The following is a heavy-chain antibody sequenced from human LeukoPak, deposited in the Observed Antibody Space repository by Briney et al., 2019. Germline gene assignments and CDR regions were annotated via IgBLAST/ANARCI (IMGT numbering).Heavy chain of an antibody. Sequence: GGSLRLSCAASGYTFSSYWMSWVRQAPGKGLEWVANIKQDGSEKYYVDSVKGRFTISRDNAKNSLYLQMNSLRAEDTAVYYCASDLLGGGYSYGENYYYMGVWGKGTTVTVSS. J-gene: IGHJ6*03. CDR3: ASDLLGGGYSYGENYYYMGV. CDR1: GYTFSSYW. CDR2: IKQDGSEK. V-gene: IGHV3-7*01. D-gene: IGHD5-18*01.